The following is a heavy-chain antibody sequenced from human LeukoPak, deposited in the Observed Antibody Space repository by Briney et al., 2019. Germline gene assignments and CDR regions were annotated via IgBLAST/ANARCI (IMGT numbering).Heavy chain of an antibody. D-gene: IGHD6-19*01. V-gene: IGHV1-69*13. CDR2: IIPIFGTA. Sequence: ASVKVSCKASGGTFSSYAISWVRQAPGQGLEWMGGIIPIFGTANYAQKFQGRVTITADESTSTAYMELSSLRSEDTAVYYCARDRPYIAVAGTFGAFDIWSQGTMVTVSS. CDR3: ARDRPYIAVAGTFGAFDI. J-gene: IGHJ3*02. CDR1: GGTFSSYA.